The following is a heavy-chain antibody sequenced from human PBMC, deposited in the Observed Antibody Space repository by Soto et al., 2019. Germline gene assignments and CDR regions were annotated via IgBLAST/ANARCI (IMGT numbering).Heavy chain of an antibody. D-gene: IGHD2-15*01. V-gene: IGHV4-34*01. J-gene: IGHJ5*02. Sequence: QVQLQQWGAGLLKPSETLSLTCAVYGGSFSGYYWSWIRQPPGKGLEWIGEINHSGSTNYNPSLKIRVTISVDTSKNQFSLKLSSVTAADTAVYYCARGDVVVVAADSGNWFDPWGQGTLVTVSS. CDR3: ARGDVVVVAADSGNWFDP. CDR2: INHSGST. CDR1: GGSFSGYY.